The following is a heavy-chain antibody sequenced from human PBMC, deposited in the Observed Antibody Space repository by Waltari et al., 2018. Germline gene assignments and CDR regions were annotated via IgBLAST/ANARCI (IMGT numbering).Heavy chain of an antibody. D-gene: IGHD2-21*01. Sequence: EVQLVESGGGLVKPGGSLRLPCAASGFTFSNAWMSWVRQAPGKGLEWVGRIKSKTDGGTTDYAAPVKGRFTISRDDSKNTLYLQMNSLKTEDTAVYYCTTGLEDGYIDYWGQGTLVTVSS. CDR2: IKSKTDGGTT. V-gene: IGHV3-15*01. J-gene: IGHJ4*02. CDR3: TTGLEDGYIDY. CDR1: GFTFSNAW.